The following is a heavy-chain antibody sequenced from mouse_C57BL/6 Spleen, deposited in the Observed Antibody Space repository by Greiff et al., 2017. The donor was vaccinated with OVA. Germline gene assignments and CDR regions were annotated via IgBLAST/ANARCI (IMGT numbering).Heavy chain of an antibody. CDR2: INPNYGTT. Sequence: VQLKESGPELVKPGASVKISCKASGYSFTDYNMNWVKQSNGKSLEWIGVINPNYGTTSYNQKFKGKATLTVDQSSSTAYMQLNSLTSEDSAVYYCAREGRQLVYAMDYWGQGTSVTVSS. CDR1: GYSFTDYN. CDR3: AREGRQLVYAMDY. D-gene: IGHD3-2*01. V-gene: IGHV1-39*01. J-gene: IGHJ4*01.